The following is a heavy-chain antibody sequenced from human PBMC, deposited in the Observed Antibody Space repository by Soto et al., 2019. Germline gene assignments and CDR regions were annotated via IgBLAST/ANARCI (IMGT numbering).Heavy chain of an antibody. V-gene: IGHV3-7*03. CDR3: ESEGGWHILVVPAAMSFGMYV. D-gene: IGHD2-2*01. Sequence: EVQLVESGGGLVQPGGSLRLSCAASGFTFSSYWMNWVRQAPGKGLEWVANIKQDGSEKYYVDSVKGRFTISRDNAKHLMYLQMNSLRAADTAIYYCESEGGWHILVVPAAMSFGMYVWGQGTMVTVSS. J-gene: IGHJ6*02. CDR2: IKQDGSEK. CDR1: GFTFSSYW.